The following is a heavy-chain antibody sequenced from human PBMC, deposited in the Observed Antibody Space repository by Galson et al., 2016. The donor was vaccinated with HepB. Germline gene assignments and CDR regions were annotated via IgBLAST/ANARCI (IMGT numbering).Heavy chain of an antibody. J-gene: IGHJ4*02. CDR2: IAGGSGSP. V-gene: IGHV3-23*01. CDR1: GFSFSDYA. Sequence: SLRLSCAVSGFSFSDYAMSWVRQAPGKGLEWVSTIAGGSGSPNYADSVKGRFTIARDNAKNSLYLQMNSLRPEDTATYYCARPVSADEGLGNWGQGTLVTV. D-gene: IGHD6-25*01. CDR3: ARPVSADEGLGN.